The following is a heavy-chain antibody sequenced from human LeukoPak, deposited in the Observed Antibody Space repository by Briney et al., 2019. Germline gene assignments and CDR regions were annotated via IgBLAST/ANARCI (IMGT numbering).Heavy chain of an antibody. D-gene: IGHD6-19*01. CDR1: GFTFSRYW. Sequence: PGGSLRLSCAASGFTFSRYWMHWVRQAPGKGLEWVANIKQDGSEKYYVDSVKGRFTISRDNAKNSLYLQMNSLRAEDTAVYYCAKDWAVAGTGYFQHWGQGTLVTVSS. V-gene: IGHV3-7*01. J-gene: IGHJ1*01. CDR3: AKDWAVAGTGYFQH. CDR2: IKQDGSEK.